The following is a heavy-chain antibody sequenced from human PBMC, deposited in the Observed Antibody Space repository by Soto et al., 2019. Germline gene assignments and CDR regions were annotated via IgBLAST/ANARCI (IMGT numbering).Heavy chain of an antibody. CDR3: ARQGRNTRIVLVKHYASDF. CDR1: SGSISSTSYY. CDR2: IYYDGTT. V-gene: IGHV4-39*01. D-gene: IGHD3-22*01. Sequence: SETLSLTCTVSSGSISSTSYYWAWIRQPPGKGLEWIAAIYYDGTTYYTESLKSRVSISVETSKNQFSLKVNSVTAADTAVYFCARQGRNTRIVLVKHYASDFWGQGTAFTASS. J-gene: IGHJ6*02.